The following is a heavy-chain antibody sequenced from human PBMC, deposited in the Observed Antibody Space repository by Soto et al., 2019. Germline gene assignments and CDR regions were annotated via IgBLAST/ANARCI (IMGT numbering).Heavy chain of an antibody. Sequence: LRLSCASSGFTFSSYAMSWVLQAPGKGLEWVSAISGSGGSTYYADSVKGRFTISRDNSKNTLYLQMNSLRAEDTAVYYCAKDRPNHRPGLLLDAFDIWGQGTMVTVSS. CDR2: ISGSGGST. D-gene: IGHD1-1*01. CDR3: AKDRPNHRPGLLLDAFDI. J-gene: IGHJ3*02. CDR1: GFTFSSYA. V-gene: IGHV3-23*01.